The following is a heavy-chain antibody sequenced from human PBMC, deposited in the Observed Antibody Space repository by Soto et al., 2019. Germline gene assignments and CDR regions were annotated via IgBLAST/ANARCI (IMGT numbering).Heavy chain of an antibody. CDR3: TRGYSGREIVGATGFNP. D-gene: IGHD1-26*01. J-gene: IGHJ5*02. CDR2: IRSKAYGGTT. V-gene: IGHV3-49*03. CDR1: GFTFGDYA. Sequence: GGSLRLSCTASGFTFGDYAMSRIRQAPGKGLEWVGFIRSKAYGGTTEYAASVKGRFTISRDDSKSIAYLQMNSLKTEDTAVYYCTRGYSGREIVGATGFNPWGQGTLVTVSS.